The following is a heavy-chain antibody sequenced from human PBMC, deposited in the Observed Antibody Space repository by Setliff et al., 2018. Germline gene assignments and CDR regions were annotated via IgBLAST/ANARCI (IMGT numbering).Heavy chain of an antibody. D-gene: IGHD2-21*02. CDR2: IRSKAYGGTT. J-gene: IGHJ4*02. Sequence: PGGSLRLSCTASGFTFGDYAMSWVRQAPGKGLEWVGFIRSKAYGGTTEYAASVKGRFTISRDDSKSIAYLQMNSLKTEDTAVYYCTTGSVCVGDCYSGRLNYWGQGTLVTVSS. V-gene: IGHV3-49*04. CDR1: GFTFGDYA. CDR3: TTGSVCVGDCYSGRLNY.